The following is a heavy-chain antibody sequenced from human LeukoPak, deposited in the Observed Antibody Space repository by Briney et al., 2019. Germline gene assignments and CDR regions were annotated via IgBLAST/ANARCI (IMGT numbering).Heavy chain of an antibody. J-gene: IGHJ4*02. CDR1: GFTFSDYG. Sequence: PGGSLRLSCAASGFTFSDYGIHWVRQAPGKGLEWVAVIWSDGSHKFYGDSVTGRFTISRDNSKKTLYLQMNSLRVEDTAVYYCVRASGSSDYWGQGTLVSVSS. D-gene: IGHD3-10*01. CDR2: IWSDGSHK. V-gene: IGHV3-33*01. CDR3: VRASGSSDY.